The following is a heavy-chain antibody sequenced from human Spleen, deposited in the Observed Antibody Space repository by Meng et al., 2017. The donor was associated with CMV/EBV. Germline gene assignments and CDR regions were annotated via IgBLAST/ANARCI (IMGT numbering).Heavy chain of an antibody. CDR2: IKEDGSEK. J-gene: IGHJ5*02. D-gene: IGHD3-3*01. CDR3: ARDRIMIFGVVISGQWFDP. CDR1: GFTFSNAW. V-gene: IGHV3-7*01. Sequence: GGSLRLSCAASGFTFSNAWMSWVRQAPGKGLEWVANIKEDGSEKYFLDSVKGRFTISRDNAENLVYLQMNSLRAEDTAVYYCARDRIMIFGVVISGQWFDPWGQGTLVTVSS.